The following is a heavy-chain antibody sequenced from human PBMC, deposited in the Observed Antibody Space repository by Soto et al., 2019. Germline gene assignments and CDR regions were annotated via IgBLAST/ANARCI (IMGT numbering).Heavy chain of an antibody. Sequence: GGSLRLSCAASGFTFSSYSMNWVRQASGKGLEWVSYISSSSSTIYYADSVKGRFTISRDNAKNSLYLQMNSLRAEDTAVYYCARDNRVVAATFGLDVWGKGTTVTVSS. D-gene: IGHD2-15*01. CDR3: ARDNRVVAATFGLDV. CDR1: GFTFSSYS. V-gene: IGHV3-48*01. J-gene: IGHJ6*04. CDR2: ISSSSSTI.